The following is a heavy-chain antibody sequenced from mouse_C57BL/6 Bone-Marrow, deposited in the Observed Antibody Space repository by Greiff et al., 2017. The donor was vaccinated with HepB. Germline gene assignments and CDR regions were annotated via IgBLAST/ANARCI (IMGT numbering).Heavy chain of an antibody. CDR2: INPNNGGT. D-gene: IGHD2-4*01. Sequence: VQLQQSGPELVKPGASVKISCKASGYTFTDYYMNWVKQSHGKSLEWIGDINPNNGGTSYNQKFKGKATLTVDKSSSTAYMELRSLTSEDSAVYYCARTGDDYDWGFAYWGQGTLVTVSA. CDR3: ARTGDDYDWGFAY. J-gene: IGHJ3*01. V-gene: IGHV1-26*01. CDR1: GYTFTDYY.